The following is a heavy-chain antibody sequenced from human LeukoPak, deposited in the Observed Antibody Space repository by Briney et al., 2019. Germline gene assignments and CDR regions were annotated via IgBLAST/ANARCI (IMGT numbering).Heavy chain of an antibody. Sequence: SETLSLTCAISGASISSTNWWIWVRQPPGKGLEWIGEMHHSGRTNYNPSLKSRITISVDKSKNQVFLRLNSVAAADTALYYCARAQEGCSRASCYLEPWGQGTLVTVSS. V-gene: IGHV4-4*02. CDR3: ARAQEGCSRASCYLEP. CDR2: MHHSGRT. D-gene: IGHD2-2*01. CDR1: GASISSTNW. J-gene: IGHJ5*02.